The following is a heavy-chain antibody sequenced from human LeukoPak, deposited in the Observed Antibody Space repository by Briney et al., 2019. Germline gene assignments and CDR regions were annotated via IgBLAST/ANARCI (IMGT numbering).Heavy chain of an antibody. Sequence: PSETLSLTCTVSGGSISSGDYYWSWIRQPPGKGLEWIGYIYYSGSTYYNPSLKSRVTISVDTSKNQFSLKLSSVTAADTAVYYCARVTMIVVAFDYWGQGSLVTVSS. D-gene: IGHD3-22*01. J-gene: IGHJ4*02. CDR1: GGSISSGDYY. CDR2: IYYSGST. V-gene: IGHV4-30-4*08. CDR3: ARVTMIVVAFDY.